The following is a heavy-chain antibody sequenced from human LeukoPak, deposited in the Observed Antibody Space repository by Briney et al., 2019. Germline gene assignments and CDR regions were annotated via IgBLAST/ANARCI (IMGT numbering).Heavy chain of an antibody. CDR3: ARGSASYSS. CDR1: GGSFSGYY. V-gene: IGHV4-34*01. CDR2: INHSGST. D-gene: IGHD6-13*01. Sequence: SETLSLTCAVYGGSFSGYYWSWIRQPPGKGLEWIGEINHSGSTNYNPSLKSRVTTSVDTSKNQFSLKLSSVTAADTAVYYCARGSASYSSWGQGTLITVSS. J-gene: IGHJ4*02.